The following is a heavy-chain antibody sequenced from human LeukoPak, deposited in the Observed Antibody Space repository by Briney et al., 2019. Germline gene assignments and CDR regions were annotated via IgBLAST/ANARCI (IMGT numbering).Heavy chain of an antibody. Sequence: SSETLSLTCAVYGASFSDSYWSWIRQSPDKGLEWIGEINNSGSTSYNPSLNSRVIMSVDRSKNQFSLRLTSVTAADTAVYYCARCRYGPRLGNGGKGTLVTVSS. J-gene: IGHJ4*02. V-gene: IGHV4-34*01. CDR3: ARCRYGPRLGN. D-gene: IGHD3-16*01. CDR1: GASFSDSY. CDR2: INNSGST.